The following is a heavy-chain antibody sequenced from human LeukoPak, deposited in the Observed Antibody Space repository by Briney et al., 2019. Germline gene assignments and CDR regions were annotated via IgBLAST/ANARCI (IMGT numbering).Heavy chain of an antibody. CDR3: AREAPSSTWSFHN. CDR2: ITPGNGNT. D-gene: IGHD6-13*01. V-gene: IGHV1-3*01. J-gene: IGHJ4*02. Sequence: GASVKVSCKASGYSFTTYALHWVRQAPGQRPEWMGWITPGNGNTKYSQKFQGRVAITRDTTASTASLDLSSLRSEDTAVYYCAREAPSSTWSFHNWGQGTLVTVSS. CDR1: GYSFTTYA.